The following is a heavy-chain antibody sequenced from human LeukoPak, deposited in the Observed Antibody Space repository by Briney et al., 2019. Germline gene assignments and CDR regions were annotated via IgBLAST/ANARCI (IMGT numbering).Heavy chain of an antibody. J-gene: IGHJ4*02. CDR3: ARDRSSGWYRGVFDY. Sequence: SETLSLTCAVYGGSFSGYYWSWIRQPPGKGLEWIGEINHSGSTNYNPSLKSRVTISVDTSKNQFSLKLSSVTAADTAVYYCARDRSSGWYRGVFDYWGQGTLVTVSS. CDR2: INHSGST. V-gene: IGHV4-34*01. D-gene: IGHD6-19*01. CDR1: GGSFSGYY.